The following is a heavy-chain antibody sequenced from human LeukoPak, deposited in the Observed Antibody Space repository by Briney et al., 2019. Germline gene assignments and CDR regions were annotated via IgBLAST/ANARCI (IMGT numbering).Heavy chain of an antibody. J-gene: IGHJ5*02. Sequence: ASVKVSCKASGYTFTGYYMHWVRQAPGQGLEWMGLINPNSGGTNYAQKFQGRVTMTRDTSISTAYMELSRLRSDDTAVYYCARPGDCSSTSCYYFGFDPWGQGTLVTVSS. CDR1: GYTFTGYY. V-gene: IGHV1-2*02. D-gene: IGHD2-2*01. CDR3: ARPGDCSSTSCYYFGFDP. CDR2: INPNSGGT.